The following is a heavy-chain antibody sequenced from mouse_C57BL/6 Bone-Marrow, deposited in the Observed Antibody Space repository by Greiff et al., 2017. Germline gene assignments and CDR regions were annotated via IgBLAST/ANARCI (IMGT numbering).Heavy chain of an antibody. CDR3: ARVYNAY. Sequence: EVHLVESGGDLVKPGGSLKLSCAASGFTFSSSGMSWVRQTPDKRLEWVATISSGGSYTYYPASVKGRFTISRDNAKNTLYLQMSSLKSEDTAMYYCARVYNAYWGQGTLVTVSA. CDR2: ISSGGSYT. V-gene: IGHV5-6*01. J-gene: IGHJ3*01. D-gene: IGHD1-1*01. CDR1: GFTFSSSG.